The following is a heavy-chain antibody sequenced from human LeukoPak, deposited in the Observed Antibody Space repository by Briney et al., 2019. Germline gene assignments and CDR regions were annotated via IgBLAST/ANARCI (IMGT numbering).Heavy chain of an antibody. J-gene: IGHJ5*02. CDR2: INHSGST. Sequence: SETLSLTCAVYGGSFSGYYWSWIRQPPGKGLEWIGEINHSGSTNYNPSLKSRVTISVDTSKNQFSLKLSSVTAADTAVYYCARFARRGIAAAGYNWFDPWGQGTLVTVSS. V-gene: IGHV4-34*01. CDR3: ARFARRGIAAAGYNWFDP. D-gene: IGHD6-13*01. CDR1: GGSFSGYY.